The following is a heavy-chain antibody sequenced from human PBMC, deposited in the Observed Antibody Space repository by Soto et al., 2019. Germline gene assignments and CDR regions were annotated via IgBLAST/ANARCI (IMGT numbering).Heavy chain of an antibody. CDR3: STRGSF. D-gene: IGHD6-13*01. Sequence: GGSLRLSCAASGLTFSNSWLSWVRQTPGKRLEWVGRIKSKTDGGTADYAAPVKGRFTISRDDSRNALYLQMNSLKIEDTAIYYCSTRGSFWGQGTLVTVSS. CDR2: IKSKTDGGTA. V-gene: IGHV3-15*07. J-gene: IGHJ4*02. CDR1: GLTFSNSW.